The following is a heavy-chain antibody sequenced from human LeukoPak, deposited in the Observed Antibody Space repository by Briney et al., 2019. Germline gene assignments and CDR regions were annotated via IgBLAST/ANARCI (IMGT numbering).Heavy chain of an antibody. V-gene: IGHV3-23*01. CDR2: ISGSGGST. CDR1: GFTVSSYA. D-gene: IGHD3-10*01. CDR3: AKDPGPYYYYYMDV. Sequence: GGSLRLSCAASGFTVSSYAMSWVRQAPGKGLEWVSAISGSGGSTYYADSVKGRFTISRDNSKNTLYLQMNSLRAEDTAVYYCAKDPGPYYYYYMDVWGKGTTVTVSS. J-gene: IGHJ6*03.